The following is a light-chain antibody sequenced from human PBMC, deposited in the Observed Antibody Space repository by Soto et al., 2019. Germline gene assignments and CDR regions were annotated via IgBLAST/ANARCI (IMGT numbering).Light chain of an antibody. CDR1: SSNIGSHT. V-gene: IGLV1-44*01. CDR3: AAWDDSLNGVV. Sequence: QSVLTQPPSASGTPGQRVTISCSGSSSNIGSHTVNWYQQLPGTAPRPLIYNTYYRPSGVPDRFSGSKSGTSASLAISGLQSEDEADYYCAAWDDSLNGVVFGGGTKLTVL. J-gene: IGLJ3*02. CDR2: NTY.